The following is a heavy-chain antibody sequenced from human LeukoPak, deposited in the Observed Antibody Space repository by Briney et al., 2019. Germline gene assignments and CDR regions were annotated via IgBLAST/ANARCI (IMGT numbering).Heavy chain of an antibody. Sequence: ASVKVSCKASGYTFTSYDINWVRRATGQGLEWMGWMNPNSGNTGYAQKFQGRVTMTRNTSISTAYMELSSLRSEDTAVYYCARVCGSWYDDHYYYYMDVWGKGTTVTVSS. CDR2: MNPNSGNT. CDR1: GYTFTSYD. J-gene: IGHJ6*03. D-gene: IGHD6-13*01. CDR3: ARVCGSWYDDHYYYYMDV. V-gene: IGHV1-8*01.